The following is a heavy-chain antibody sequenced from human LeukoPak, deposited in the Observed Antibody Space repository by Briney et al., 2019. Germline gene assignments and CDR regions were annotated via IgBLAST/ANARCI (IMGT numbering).Heavy chain of an antibody. J-gene: IGHJ3*02. CDR1: GGSISSSSYY. CDR3: ARGTRQYCSGGSCYEDAFDI. D-gene: IGHD2-15*01. Sequence: SETLSLTCTVSGGSISSSSYYWGWIRQPPGKGLEWIGSIYYSGSTYYNPSLKSRVTISVDTSKNQFSLKLSSVTAADTAVYYCARGTRQYCSGGSCYEDAFDIWGQGTMVTVSS. CDR2: IYYSGST. V-gene: IGHV4-39*07.